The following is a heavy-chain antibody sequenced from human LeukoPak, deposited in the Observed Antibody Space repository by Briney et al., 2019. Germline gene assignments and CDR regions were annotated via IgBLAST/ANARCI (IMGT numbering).Heavy chain of an antibody. CDR1: GGPSSGYY. CDR3: ARAGYSTYYGMDV. J-gene: IGHJ6*02. CDR2: INHSGST. Sequence: SETLSLTCAVYGGPSSGYYWSWIRQPPGKGLEWIGEINHSGSTNYNPSLKSRVTISVDTSKNQFSLKLSSVTAADTAVYYCARAGYSTYYGMDVWGQGTTVTVSS. V-gene: IGHV4-34*01. D-gene: IGHD6-13*01.